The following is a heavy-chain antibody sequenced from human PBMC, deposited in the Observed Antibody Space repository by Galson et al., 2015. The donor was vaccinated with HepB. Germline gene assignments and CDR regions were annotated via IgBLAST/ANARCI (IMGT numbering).Heavy chain of an antibody. V-gene: IGHV3-30-3*01. Sequence: SLRLSCAASGFAFNTYTMQWVRQAPGKGLEWVATISSAGTTQYYADSVRGRFTSSRDNSKNLVYLQMNSLGAEDTDVYYCARDVMGRGSGSYSAFDYLGQGTLVTVSS. J-gene: IGHJ4*02. D-gene: IGHD1-26*01. CDR1: GFAFNTYT. CDR2: ISSAGTTQ. CDR3: ARDVMGRGSGSYSAFDY.